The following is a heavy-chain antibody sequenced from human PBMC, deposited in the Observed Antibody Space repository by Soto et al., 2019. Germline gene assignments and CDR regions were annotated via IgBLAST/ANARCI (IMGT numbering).Heavy chain of an antibody. J-gene: IGHJ6*02. D-gene: IGHD3-3*01. CDR2: INPNSGGT. CDR3: ARELTIFGVARVYGMDV. CDR1: GYTFTGYY. V-gene: IGHV1-2*04. Sequence: ASVKVSCKASGYTFTGYYMHWVRQAPGQGLEWMGWINPNSGGTNYAQKFQGWVTMTRDTSISTAYMELSRLRSDDPAVYYCARELTIFGVARVYGMDVWGQGTTVTVSS.